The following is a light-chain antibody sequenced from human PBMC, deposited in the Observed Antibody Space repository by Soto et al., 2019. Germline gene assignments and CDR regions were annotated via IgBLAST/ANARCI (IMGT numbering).Light chain of an antibody. CDR1: QGIGDT. CDR3: HQRNK. J-gene: IGKJ5*01. V-gene: IGKV3D-11*01. Sequence: EVVMTQSPATLSVSPGEGVTLSCRARQGIGDTLAWYQHKPGQTPRLLIYDTSTRATGVPARFSGSRSGTDFTLTISSLEPEDFAVYFCHQRNKFGQGTRLEIK. CDR2: DTS.